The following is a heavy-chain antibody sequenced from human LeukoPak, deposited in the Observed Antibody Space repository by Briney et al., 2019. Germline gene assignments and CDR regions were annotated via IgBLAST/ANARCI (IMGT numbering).Heavy chain of an antibody. V-gene: IGHV4-30-4*08. CDR2: IYYSGST. CDR3: ARSSDGSGSYSLDY. Sequence: SETLSLTCTVSGGSISSGDYYWSWIRQPPGKGLEWIGYIYYSGSTYYNPSLKSRVTISVDTSKNQFSLKLSSVTAADTAVYYCARSSDGSGSYSLDYWGQGTLVTVSS. CDR1: GGSISSGDYY. D-gene: IGHD3-10*01. J-gene: IGHJ4*02.